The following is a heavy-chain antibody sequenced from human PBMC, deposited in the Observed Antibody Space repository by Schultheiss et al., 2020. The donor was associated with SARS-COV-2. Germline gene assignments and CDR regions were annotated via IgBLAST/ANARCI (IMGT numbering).Heavy chain of an antibody. CDR2: ISSSGSTI. CDR3: ARAIVVAPAAIPIPEFGF. CDR1: GFTFSSYG. D-gene: IGHD2-2*02. Sequence: GGSLRLSCAASGFTFSSYGMHWVRQAPGKGLEWVSYISSSGSTIYYADSVKGRFTISRDNAKNSLYLQMNSLRAEDTAVYYCARAIVVAPAAIPIPEFGFWGQGTLVTVSS. V-gene: IGHV3-48*04. J-gene: IGHJ4*02.